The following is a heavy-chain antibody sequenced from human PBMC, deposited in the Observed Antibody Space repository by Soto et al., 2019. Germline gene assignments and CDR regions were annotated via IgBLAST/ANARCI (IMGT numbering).Heavy chain of an antibody. V-gene: IGHV5-51*01. CDR1: GYSFTSYW. CDR2: IYPGDSDT. J-gene: IGHJ3*02. CDR3: ARRQVGVVAHDAFDI. Sequence: PGESLKISCKGSGYSFTSYWIGWVRQMPGKGLEWMGIIYPGDSDTRYSPSFQGQVTISADKSISTAYLQLSSLKASDTAMYYGARRQVGVVAHDAFDIWGQGTMVTVSS. D-gene: IGHD2-15*01.